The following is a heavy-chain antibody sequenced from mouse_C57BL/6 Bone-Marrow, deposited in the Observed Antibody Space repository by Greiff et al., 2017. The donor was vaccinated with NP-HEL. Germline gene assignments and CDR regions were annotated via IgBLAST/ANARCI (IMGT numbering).Heavy chain of an antibody. J-gene: IGHJ1*03. Sequence: EVKLVESGGGLVQSGRSLRLSCATSGFTFSDFYMEWVRQAPGKGLEWIAASRNKANDYTTEYSASVKGRFIVSRDTSQSILYLQMNALRAEDTAIYYCARDARGGYWYFDVWGTGTTVTVSS. V-gene: IGHV7-1*01. CDR1: GFTFSDFY. CDR3: ARDARGGYWYFDV. CDR2: SRNKANDYTT. D-gene: IGHD1-1*02.